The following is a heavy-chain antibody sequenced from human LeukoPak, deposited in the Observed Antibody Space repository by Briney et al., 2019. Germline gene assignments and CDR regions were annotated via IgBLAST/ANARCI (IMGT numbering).Heavy chain of an antibody. V-gene: IGHV4-59*01. J-gene: IGHJ4*02. CDR3: ARDTGTVVDY. Sequence: PSETLSLTCTVSGSTISPNYWRWIRQPPGKGLEWIGYIYYSGSTNYNPSLKSRVTTSVDTSKNQFSLKLSSVTAADTAVYYCARDTGTVVDYWGQGTLVTVSS. D-gene: IGHD4-23*01. CDR2: IYYSGST. CDR1: GSTISPNY.